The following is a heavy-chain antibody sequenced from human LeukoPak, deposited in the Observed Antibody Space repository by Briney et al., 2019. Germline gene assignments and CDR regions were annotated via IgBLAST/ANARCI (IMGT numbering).Heavy chain of an antibody. D-gene: IGHD2-2*01. CDR3: AVLTYQLLDYYFDY. Sequence: PPGGPLRLSCAASGFIFSSYSMNWVRQAPGKGLEWVSYISSSGSTIYYADSVKGRFTISRDNAKNSLYLQMNSLRAEDTAVYYCAVLTYQLLDYYFDYWGQGTLVTVSS. J-gene: IGHJ4*02. V-gene: IGHV3-48*01. CDR2: ISSSGSTI. CDR1: GFIFSSYS.